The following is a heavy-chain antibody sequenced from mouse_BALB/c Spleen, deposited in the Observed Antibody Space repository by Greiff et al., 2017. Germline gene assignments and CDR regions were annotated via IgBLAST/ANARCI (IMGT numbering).Heavy chain of an antibody. Sequence: EVQVVESGPELVKPGASVKIPCKASGYTFTDYNMDWVKQSHGKSLEWIGDINPNNGGTIYNQKFKGKATLTVDKSSSTAYMELRSLTSEDTAVYYCATFITTVVEDYWGQGTSVTVSS. CDR1: GYTFTDYN. V-gene: IGHV1-18*01. J-gene: IGHJ4*01. CDR3: ATFITTVVEDY. CDR2: INPNNGGT. D-gene: IGHD1-1*01.